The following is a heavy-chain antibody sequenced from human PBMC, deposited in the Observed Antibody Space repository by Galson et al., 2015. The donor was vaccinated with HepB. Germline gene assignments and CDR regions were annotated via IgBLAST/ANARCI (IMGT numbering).Heavy chain of an antibody. CDR1: GFTFSSYS. CDR2: ISSSSSYI. J-gene: IGHJ4*02. Sequence: SLRLSCAASGFTFSSYSMNWVRQAPGKGLEWVSSISSSSSYIYYADSVKGRFTISRDNAKNSLYLQMNSLRAEDTAVYYCARDPYYYGSGGLAEPGDYWGQGTLVTVSS. V-gene: IGHV3-21*01. D-gene: IGHD3-10*01. CDR3: ARDPYYYGSGGLAEPGDY.